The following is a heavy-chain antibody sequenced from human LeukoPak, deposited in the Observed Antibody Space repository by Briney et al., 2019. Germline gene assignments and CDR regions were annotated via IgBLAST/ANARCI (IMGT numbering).Heavy chain of an antibody. J-gene: IGHJ4*02. D-gene: IGHD3/OR15-3a*01. Sequence: SETLSLTCTVSGVSISSSNSYWGWIRQPPGKGLEWIGSIYYTGNTYYSASLKSRVTISIDTSKNQISLRLTSVTATDTAMYYCARQTGSGLFTLPGGQGTLVTVSS. CDR3: ARQTGSGLFTLP. V-gene: IGHV4-39*01. CDR2: IYYTGNT. CDR1: GVSISSSNSY.